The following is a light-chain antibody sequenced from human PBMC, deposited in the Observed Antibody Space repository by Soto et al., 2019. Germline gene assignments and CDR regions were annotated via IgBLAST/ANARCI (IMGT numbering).Light chain of an antibody. J-gene: IGLJ2*01. V-gene: IGLV2-14*01. Sequence: QSALTQPASVSGSPGQSITISCTGTSSDVGGYNYVSWYQQHPGKAPKLMIYDVSNRPSGVSNRFSGSKSGNTASLTISGLQAEDEADYYCSSYTSSSTYVAFGGGTKVTV. CDR1: SSDVGGYNY. CDR3: SSYTSSSTYVA. CDR2: DVS.